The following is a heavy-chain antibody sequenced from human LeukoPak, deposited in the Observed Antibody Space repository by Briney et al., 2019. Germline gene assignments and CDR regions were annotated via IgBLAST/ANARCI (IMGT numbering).Heavy chain of an antibody. Sequence: SETLSLTCTVSGGSISSYYWSWIRQPPGKGLEWIGYIYYSGSTNYNPSLKSRVTISVDTSKNQFSLKLSSVIAADTAVYYCVSGGNYYDSSGYRYWGQGTLVTVSS. V-gene: IGHV4-59*08. CDR2: IYYSGST. CDR3: VSGGNYYDSSGYRY. D-gene: IGHD3-22*01. CDR1: GGSISSYY. J-gene: IGHJ4*02.